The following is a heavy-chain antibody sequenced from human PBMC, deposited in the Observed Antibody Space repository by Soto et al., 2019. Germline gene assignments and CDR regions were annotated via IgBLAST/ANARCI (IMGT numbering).Heavy chain of an antibody. CDR2: IGAYNGNT. J-gene: IGHJ6*03. Sequence: QVQLLQSGAEVKKPGASVQFSCKASGYTFTNYVITWGRQAPGQGLEWMGWIGAYNGNTHYTERLKGRVPMTTDASSSTAYMDLRGLRSDDSAVYYCASVRQLVGYFYYYMDGWGNGTTVTVSS. V-gene: IGHV1-18*01. D-gene: IGHD6-6*01. CDR1: GYTFTNYV. CDR3: ASVRQLVGYFYYYMDG.